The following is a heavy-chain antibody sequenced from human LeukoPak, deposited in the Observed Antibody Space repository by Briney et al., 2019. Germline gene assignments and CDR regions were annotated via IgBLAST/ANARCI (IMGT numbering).Heavy chain of an antibody. CDR1: GFTFDDYA. Sequence: PGGSLRLSCAASGFTFDDYAMHWVRQAPGKGLEWVSGISWNSGSIGYADSVKGRFTISRDNAKNSLYLQMNSLRAEDTAVYYCAREGERRWSGYYTGFDYWGQGTLVTVSS. J-gene: IGHJ4*02. D-gene: IGHD3-3*01. CDR3: AREGERRWSGYYTGFDY. V-gene: IGHV3-9*01. CDR2: ISWNSGSI.